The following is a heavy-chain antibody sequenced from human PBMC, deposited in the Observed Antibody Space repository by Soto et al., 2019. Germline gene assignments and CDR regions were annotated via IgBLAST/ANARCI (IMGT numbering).Heavy chain of an antibody. J-gene: IGHJ4*02. Sequence: GGSLRLSCAASGFTVSSNYISWVRQAPGKGLEWVSVIYSGGGTYYADSVKGRFTISRDNSKNTLYLQMNSLRAEDTAVYYCARGLGRGYYDSSGYFHLDYWGQGTLVTVSS. CDR1: GFTVSSNY. CDR2: IYSGGGT. V-gene: IGHV3-53*01. CDR3: ARGLGRGYYDSSGYFHLDY. D-gene: IGHD3-22*01.